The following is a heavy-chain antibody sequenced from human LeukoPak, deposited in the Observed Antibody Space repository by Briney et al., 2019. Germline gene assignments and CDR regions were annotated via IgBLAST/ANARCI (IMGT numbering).Heavy chain of an antibody. CDR1: EYTVSSNY. J-gene: IGHJ4*02. V-gene: IGHV3-53*01. CDR2: IYSGGGT. Sequence: GGSLRLSCAASEYTVSSNYISWVRQAPGKGLEWVSTIYSGGGTYYADSVKGRFTISRDNSRNTLYLQMNSLRAEDTAVYYCASERYYYDSSRYHYWGQGTLVTVSS. D-gene: IGHD3-22*01. CDR3: ASERYYYDSSRYHY.